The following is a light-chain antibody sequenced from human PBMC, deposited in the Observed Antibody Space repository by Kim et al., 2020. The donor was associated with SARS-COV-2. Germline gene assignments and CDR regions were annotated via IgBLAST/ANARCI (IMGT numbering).Light chain of an antibody. Sequence: GKSITISCTGTRSDVGDYNYVSWYQQHPDKAPKLMIYDVSKRPSGVSNRFSGSKSGNTASLTISGLQAEDEADYYCNSYTSSSTLVFGGGTQLTVL. CDR2: DVS. CDR1: RSDVGDYNY. CDR3: NSYTSSSTLV. J-gene: IGLJ3*02. V-gene: IGLV2-14*04.